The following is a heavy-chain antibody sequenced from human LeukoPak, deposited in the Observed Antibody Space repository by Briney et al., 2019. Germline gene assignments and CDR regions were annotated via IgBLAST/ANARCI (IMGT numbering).Heavy chain of an antibody. V-gene: IGHV4-39*01. Sequence: PSETLSLTCTVSGGSISSSSYYWGWIRQPPGKGLEWIGSIYYSGSTHYNPSLKSRVTIYEDTSKNQFSLKLTSVTAADTAVYYCARLYGSGSHPPSNFDYWGQGTLVTVSS. CDR3: ARLYGSGSHPPSNFDY. CDR1: GGSISSSSYY. D-gene: IGHD3-10*01. CDR2: IYYSGST. J-gene: IGHJ4*02.